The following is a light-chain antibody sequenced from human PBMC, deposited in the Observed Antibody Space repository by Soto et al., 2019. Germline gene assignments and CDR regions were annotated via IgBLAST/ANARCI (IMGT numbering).Light chain of an antibody. V-gene: IGLV2-14*01. CDR2: EVS. J-gene: IGLJ1*01. CDR3: SSYTSSTPYV. CDR1: SSDVGVYNY. Sequence: QSALPQPASVSGFPGQSITISCTGTSSDVGVYNYVSWYQQHPGKAPKLMIYEVSNRPSGVSNRFSGSKGGNAASLTFSGHQDEEDADYYCSSYTSSTPYVFGTGTKVTVL.